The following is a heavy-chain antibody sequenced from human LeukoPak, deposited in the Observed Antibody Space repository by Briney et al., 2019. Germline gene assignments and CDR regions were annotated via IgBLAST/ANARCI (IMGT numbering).Heavy chain of an antibody. CDR1: GYTFTSYA. CDR3: AKESYGSHGDWFDP. J-gene: IGHJ5*02. V-gene: IGHV7-4-1*02. Sequence: GASVKVSCKASGYTFTSYAMNWVRQAPGQGLEWMGWINTNTGNPTYAQGFTGRFVFSLDTSVSTAYLQISSLKAEDTAVYYCAKESYGSHGDWFDPLGQGTLGTGSS. D-gene: IGHD3-16*01. CDR2: INTNTGNP.